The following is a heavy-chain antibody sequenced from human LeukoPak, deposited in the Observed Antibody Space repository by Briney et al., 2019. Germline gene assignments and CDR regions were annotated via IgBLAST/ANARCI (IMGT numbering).Heavy chain of an antibody. CDR1: GFTFSDYY. CDR3: ATDGAGFDT. V-gene: IGHV3-11*01. CDR2: INIGGTNT. J-gene: IGHJ5*02. Sequence: PGGSLRLSCAASGFTFSDYYMSWIRQAPGKGLEWLSYINIGGTNTHYADSVKGRFTISRDNAEKSLYLEMNNLRAEDTAVYYCATDGAGFDTWGQGVLVTVSS.